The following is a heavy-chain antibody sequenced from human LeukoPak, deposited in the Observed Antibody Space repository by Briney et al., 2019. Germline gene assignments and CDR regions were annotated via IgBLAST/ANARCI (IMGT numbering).Heavy chain of an antibody. D-gene: IGHD2-15*01. CDR1: GFTFSSYS. J-gene: IGHJ1*01. CDR3: ASGGLVVAATPYAEYFQH. CDR2: ISSSSSTI. V-gene: IGHV3-48*01. Sequence: GGSLRLSCAASGFTFSSYSMNWVRQAPGKGLEWVSYISSSSSTIYYADSVKGRFTISRDNAKNSLYLQMNSLRAEDTAVYYCASGGLVVAATPYAEYFQHRGQGTLVTVSS.